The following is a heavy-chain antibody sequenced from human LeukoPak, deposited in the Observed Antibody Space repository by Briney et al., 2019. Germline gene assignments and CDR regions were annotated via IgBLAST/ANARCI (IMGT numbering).Heavy chain of an antibody. D-gene: IGHD6-19*01. Sequence: KPSETLSLTCAVYGGSFSGYYWSWIRQPPGKGLEWIGEIDHSGSTNYNPSLKSRVTISVDTSKNQFSLKLSSVTAADTAVYYCASGAVDGNDGVAPNWFDPWGQGTLVTVSS. J-gene: IGHJ5*02. CDR3: ASGAVDGNDGVAPNWFDP. V-gene: IGHV4-34*01. CDR1: GGSFSGYY. CDR2: IDHSGST.